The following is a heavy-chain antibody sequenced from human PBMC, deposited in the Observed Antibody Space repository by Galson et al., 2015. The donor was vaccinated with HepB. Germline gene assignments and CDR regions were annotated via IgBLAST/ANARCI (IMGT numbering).Heavy chain of an antibody. Sequence: ETLSLTCAVYGGSFNSYYWSWIRQPPGKGLEWIGEINHSGSTNYNPSVKSRVTISVDTSKNQFSLKLNSVTAADTAVYYCARGASTPYCSSTSCYLWFDPWGQGTLVTVLS. J-gene: IGHJ5*02. V-gene: IGHV4-34*01. CDR1: GGSFNSYY. CDR2: INHSGST. D-gene: IGHD2-2*01. CDR3: ARGASTPYCSSTSCYLWFDP.